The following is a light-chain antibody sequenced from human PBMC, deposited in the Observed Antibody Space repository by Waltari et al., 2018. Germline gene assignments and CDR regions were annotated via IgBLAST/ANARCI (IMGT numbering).Light chain of an antibody. Sequence: QSVLTQPPSVSGAPGQRITISCTGTSSTIGAGYDVHRYLQLPGTAPKLLILGNNNRPSGVPDRFSASKSDTSASLAITGLQAEDEADYYCQSYDSSLSGVLFGGGTKLTVL. CDR1: SSTIGAGYD. CDR2: GNN. J-gene: IGLJ2*01. CDR3: QSYDSSLSGVL. V-gene: IGLV1-40*01.